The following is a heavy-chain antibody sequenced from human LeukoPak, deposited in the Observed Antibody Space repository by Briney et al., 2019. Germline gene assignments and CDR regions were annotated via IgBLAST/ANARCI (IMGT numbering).Heavy chain of an antibody. V-gene: IGHV1-18*01. J-gene: IGHJ4*02. CDR3: ARDADGSGTLLDY. D-gene: IGHD3-10*01. Sequence: GSVKVSCKTSGYPFTNYGVTWVRQAPVQGLEWMGWINGDNGQTRYARKFQGRVTMATDTSTTTVYMEVRSLRYDDTASYYCARDADGSGTLLDYWGQGTSVTVSS. CDR2: INGDNGQT. CDR1: GYPFTNYG.